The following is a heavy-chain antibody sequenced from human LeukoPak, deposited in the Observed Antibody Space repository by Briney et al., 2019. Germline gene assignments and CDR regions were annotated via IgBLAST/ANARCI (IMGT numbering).Heavy chain of an antibody. D-gene: IGHD2-15*01. CDR1: GFTFSSYS. Sequence: GGSLRLSCAASGFTFSSYSMNWVRQAPGKGLEWVSSISSSSSYIYYADSVKGRFTISRDNAKNSLYLQMNSLRAEDTAVYYCARVSGYCSGGSCPPLDAFDIWGQGTMVTVSS. CDR3: ARVSGYCSGGSCPPLDAFDI. J-gene: IGHJ3*02. V-gene: IGHV3-21*01. CDR2: ISSSSSYI.